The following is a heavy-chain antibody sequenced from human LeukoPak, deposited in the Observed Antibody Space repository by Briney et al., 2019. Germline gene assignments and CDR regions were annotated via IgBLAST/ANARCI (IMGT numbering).Heavy chain of an antibody. CDR1: GYTFTGYY. D-gene: IGHD3-22*01. V-gene: IGHV1-2*02. J-gene: IGHJ5*02. CDR3: ARGYYYDSSGSSNWFDP. Sequence: ASVKVSCKASGYTFTGYYMHWVRQAPGQGLEWMGWINPNSGGTNYAQKFQGRVTMTRDTSISTAYMELSRLRSDDTAVYYCARGYYYDSSGSSNWFDPWGQGTLVTVSS. CDR2: INPNSGGT.